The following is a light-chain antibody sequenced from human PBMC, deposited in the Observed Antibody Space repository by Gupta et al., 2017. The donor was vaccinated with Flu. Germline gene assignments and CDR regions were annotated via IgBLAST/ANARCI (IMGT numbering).Light chain of an antibody. CDR2: QGS. V-gene: IGLV3-1*01. J-gene: IGLJ2*01. CDR1: KLGDKY. Sequence: SYALTQPPSVSVSPGQTASITCSGDKLGDKYACWYQQKPAQSPMLVIYQGSKRPSEIPERFSGSNSGNTATLTINETEDRDEADYYCQAWDSSNVVFGGGTKLTVL. CDR3: QAWDSSNVV.